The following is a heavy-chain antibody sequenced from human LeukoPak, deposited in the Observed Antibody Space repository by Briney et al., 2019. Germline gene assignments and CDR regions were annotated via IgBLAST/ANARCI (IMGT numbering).Heavy chain of an antibody. CDR1: GCTFSSYA. Sequence: GGSLRLSCAASGCTFSSYAMSWVRQAPGKGLELVSAISGSGGSTYYADSVKGRFTISRDNSKNTLYLQMNSLRAEDTAVYYCAGDSSGYYYAPSYYFDYWGQGTLVTVSS. D-gene: IGHD3-22*01. CDR3: AGDSSGYYYAPSYYFDY. CDR2: ISGSGGST. J-gene: IGHJ4*02. V-gene: IGHV3-23*01.